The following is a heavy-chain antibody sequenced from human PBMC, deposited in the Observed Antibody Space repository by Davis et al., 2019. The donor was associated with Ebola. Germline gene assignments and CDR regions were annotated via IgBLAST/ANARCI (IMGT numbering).Heavy chain of an antibody. Sequence: PGGSLRLSCAASGFTFTSYSMSWVRQAPGKGLEWLSYISSSSHSIYYADSVRGRFITSRDNANNCLYLHMDSLTDEDTAVYYCARGRTTGYYEGWYFELWGRGTLVTVSS. J-gene: IGHJ2*01. V-gene: IGHV3-48*02. CDR3: ARGRTTGYYEGWYFEL. D-gene: IGHD1-26*01. CDR1: GFTFTSYS. CDR2: ISSSSHSI.